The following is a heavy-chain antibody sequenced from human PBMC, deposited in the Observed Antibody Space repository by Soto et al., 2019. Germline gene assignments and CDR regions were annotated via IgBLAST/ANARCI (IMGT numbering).Heavy chain of an antibody. CDR1: GYRFTSYW. D-gene: IGHD1-1*01. CDR3: ARALEMSTIGWFDP. J-gene: IGHJ5*02. V-gene: IGHV5-51*01. Sequence: EVQLVQSGAEVKKPGESLKISCKGSGYRFTSYWIGWVRQMPGKGLEWMGIIYPGDPDTRYRPSLRGQVTISADKSISPAYLQWSTLKASTTAIYYCARALEMSTIGWFDPGAREPWSPSPQ. CDR2: IYPGDPDT.